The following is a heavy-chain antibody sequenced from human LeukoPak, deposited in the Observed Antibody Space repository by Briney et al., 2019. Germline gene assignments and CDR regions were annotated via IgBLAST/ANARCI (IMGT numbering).Heavy chain of an antibody. CDR1: VGTFSSYT. V-gene: IGHV1-69*02. CDR3: ARARFLEWTLDF. Sequence: GASVKVSCKASVGTFSSYTITWVRQAPGQGLEWMVRTIPILGITNYSDKFQGRLRVTADKSSSTDYMELSSLRSEDTAVYFCARARFLEWTLDFWGQGSLVTVSS. D-gene: IGHD3-3*01. J-gene: IGHJ4*02. CDR2: TIPILGIT.